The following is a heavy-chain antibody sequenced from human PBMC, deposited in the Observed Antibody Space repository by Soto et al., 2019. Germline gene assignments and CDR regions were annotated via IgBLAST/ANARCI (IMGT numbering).Heavy chain of an antibody. D-gene: IGHD2-2*01. CDR3: ARRRPVPSYYYGMDV. V-gene: IGHV1-3*01. CDR2: SNAGNGNT. Sequence: QVQLVQSGAEVKKPGASVKVSCKASGYTFTSYAMHWVRQAPGHRLEWMGWSNAGNGNTKYSQKFQGRVTITRDTSASTAYMELSSLRSEDTAVYYCARRRPVPSYYYGMDVWGQGTTVTVSS. CDR1: GYTFTSYA. J-gene: IGHJ6*02.